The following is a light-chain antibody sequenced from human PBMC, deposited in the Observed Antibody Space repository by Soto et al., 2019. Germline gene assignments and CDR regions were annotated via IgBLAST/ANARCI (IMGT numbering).Light chain of an antibody. V-gene: IGKV3D-20*02. CDR2: DAS. CDR3: QQRSNWPT. Sequence: EIVLTQSPGTLSLSPGERATLSCRASQSVGSNYLGWYQKKPGQAPRLLIYDASNRATGIPARFSGSGYGTDFTLTISSLEPEDFAVYYCQQRSNWPTFGQGTRLETK. CDR1: QSVGSNY. J-gene: IGKJ5*01.